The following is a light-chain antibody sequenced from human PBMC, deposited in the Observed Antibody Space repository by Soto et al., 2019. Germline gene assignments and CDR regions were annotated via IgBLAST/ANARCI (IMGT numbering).Light chain of an antibody. Sequence: QSVLTQPPSVSGSPGQSVAISCTGTISDVGSYNRVSWYQQPPGTAPKVMIYEVSNRPSGVSNRFSGSKSGNTASLTISGLQAEDEADYYCCSYGGSYVFGTGTKVTVL. CDR1: ISDVGSYNR. J-gene: IGLJ1*01. CDR3: CSYGGSYV. CDR2: EVS. V-gene: IGLV2-18*02.